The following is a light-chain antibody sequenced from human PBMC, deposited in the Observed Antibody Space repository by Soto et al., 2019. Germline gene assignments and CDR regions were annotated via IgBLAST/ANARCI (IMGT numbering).Light chain of an antibody. Sequence: EIVLTQSPATLSLSPGERATLSCRASQSVSSYLAWYQQKPGQAPRLLIYDASNRATGIPARFSGSGSETDFTLTITSLEPEDFAVYYCQHRSNWLAFGGGTKVEIK. CDR3: QHRSNWLA. J-gene: IGKJ4*01. CDR2: DAS. CDR1: QSVSSY. V-gene: IGKV3-11*01.